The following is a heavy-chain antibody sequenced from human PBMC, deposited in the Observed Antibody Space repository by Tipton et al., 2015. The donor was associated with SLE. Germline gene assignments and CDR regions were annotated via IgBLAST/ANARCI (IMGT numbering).Heavy chain of an antibody. CDR3: ARARETFEYSSSSGFDY. J-gene: IGHJ4*02. D-gene: IGHD6-6*01. CDR2: IYYSGST. V-gene: IGHV4-61*01. CDR1: GGSVSSGSYY. Sequence: TLSLTCTVSGGSVSSGSYYWSWIRQPPGKGLEWIGYIYYSGSTNYNPSLKSRVTISVDTSKNQFSLKLSSVTAADTAVYYCARARETFEYSSSSGFDYWGQGTLVTVSS.